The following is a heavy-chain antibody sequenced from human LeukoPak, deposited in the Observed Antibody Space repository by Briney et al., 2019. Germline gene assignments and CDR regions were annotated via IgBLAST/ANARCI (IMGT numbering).Heavy chain of an antibody. J-gene: IGHJ4*02. CDR3: ARDVRLWFGELLLDY. Sequence: ASVKVSCKASGGTFSSYAISWVRQAPGQGLEWMGGIIPIFGTANYAQKFQGRVTITADESTSTAYMELSSLRSEDTAVYYCARDVRLWFGELLLDYWGQGTLVTVSS. CDR2: IIPIFGTA. D-gene: IGHD3-10*01. CDR1: GGTFSSYA. V-gene: IGHV1-69*13.